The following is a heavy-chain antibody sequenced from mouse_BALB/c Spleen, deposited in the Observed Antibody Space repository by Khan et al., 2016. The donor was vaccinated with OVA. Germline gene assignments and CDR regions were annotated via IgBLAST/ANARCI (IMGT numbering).Heavy chain of an antibody. CDR2: ISYSGNP. CDR3: ARKDYYDYDPFPY. D-gene: IGHD2-4*01. Sequence: EVELVESGPGLVKPSQSLSLTCTVTGYSITSEYTWNWIRQFPGHKLEWMGFISYSGNPRYNPSLKSRISITRDTSKNQFFLQLNSVTSEDTATYYCARKDYYDYDPFPYWGQGTLVTVSA. J-gene: IGHJ3*01. CDR1: GYSITSEYT. V-gene: IGHV3-2*02.